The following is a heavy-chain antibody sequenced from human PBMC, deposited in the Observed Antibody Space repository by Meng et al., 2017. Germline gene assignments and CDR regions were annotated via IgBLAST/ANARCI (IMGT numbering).Heavy chain of an antibody. CDR3: ATGDLGADTAMVTDY. CDR1: GYTLTELS. CDR2: FDPEDGET. D-gene: IGHD5-18*01. V-gene: IGHV1-24*01. J-gene: IGHJ4*02. Sequence: ASVKVSCKVSGYTLTELSMHWVRQAPGKGLEWMGGFDPEDGETIYARKFQGRVTMTEDTSTDTAYMELSSLRSEDTAVYYCATGDLGADTAMVTDYWGQGTLVTVSS.